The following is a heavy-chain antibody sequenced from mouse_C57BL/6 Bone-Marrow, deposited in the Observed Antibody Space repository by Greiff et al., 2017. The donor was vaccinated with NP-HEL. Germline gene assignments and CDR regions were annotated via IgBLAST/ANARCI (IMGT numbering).Heavy chain of an antibody. D-gene: IGHD2-4*01. J-gene: IGHJ3*01. CDR3: ARFYYDYDEGFAY. Sequence: EVMLVESGGGLVKPGGSLKLSCAASGFTFSSYAMSWVRQTPEKRLEWVATISDGGSYTYYPDNVKGRFTISRDNAKNNLYLQMSHLKSEDTAMYYCARFYYDYDEGFAYWGRGTLVTVSA. CDR2: ISDGGSYT. V-gene: IGHV5-4*03. CDR1: GFTFSSYA.